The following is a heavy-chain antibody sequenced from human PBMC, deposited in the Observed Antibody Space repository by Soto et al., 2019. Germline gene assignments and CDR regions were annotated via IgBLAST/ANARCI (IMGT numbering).Heavy chain of an antibody. CDR2: ISNTAITD. CDR1: GCKFGDYA. CDR3: ARDRGITILRYYYYGMDV. V-gene: IGHV3-11*04. Sequence: GGSLRLSYSASGCKFGDYARTWMRKAPGGGLDFVAFISNTAITDYYADSVKGRFTISRDNAKNSLYLQMNSLRAEDTAVYYCARDRGITILRYYYYGMDVWGQGTTVTVSS. D-gene: IGHD3-3*01. J-gene: IGHJ6*01.